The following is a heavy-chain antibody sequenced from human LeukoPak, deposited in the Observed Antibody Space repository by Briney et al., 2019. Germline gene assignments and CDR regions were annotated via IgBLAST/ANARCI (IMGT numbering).Heavy chain of an antibody. CDR2: IHYSGST. CDR1: GGSVSSNDYY. Sequence: PSETLSLTCTISGGSVSSNDYYWGWIRQPPGRGLEWIGTIHYSGSTYYKASLKSRVTISIDTSKKQFSLTLSSVTAADTAVYYCARGDSSSPWYFDLWGRGTLVTVSS. CDR3: ARGDSSSPWYFDL. J-gene: IGHJ2*01. V-gene: IGHV4-39*07. D-gene: IGHD6-6*01.